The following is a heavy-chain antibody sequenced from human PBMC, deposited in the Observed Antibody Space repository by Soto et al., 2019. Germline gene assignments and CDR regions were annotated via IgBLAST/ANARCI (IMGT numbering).Heavy chain of an antibody. Sequence: ASVKVSCKASGYTSTNNDVSWVRQATGQGLEWMGWMNPGSGDTGYAQKFQGRVTMTRDISIATAYMELSSLRSDDTAIYYCATMPHFGSLNCFDTWGQGTLVTVSS. J-gene: IGHJ5*02. CDR2: MNPGSGDT. CDR3: ATMPHFGSLNCFDT. V-gene: IGHV1-8*01. CDR1: GYTSTNND. D-gene: IGHD3-10*01.